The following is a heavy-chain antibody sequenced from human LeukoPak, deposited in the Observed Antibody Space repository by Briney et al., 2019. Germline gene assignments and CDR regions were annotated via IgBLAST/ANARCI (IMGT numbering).Heavy chain of an antibody. Sequence: SETLSLTCTVSGGSISSSSYYRGWIRQPPGKGLEWIGSIYYSGSTNYNPSLKSRVTISVDTSKNQFSLKLSSVTAADTAVYYCAREVVAAAGTVDYWGQGTLVTVSS. CDR1: GGSISSSSYY. CDR2: IYYSGST. J-gene: IGHJ4*02. V-gene: IGHV4-39*07. CDR3: AREVVAAAGTVDY. D-gene: IGHD6-13*01.